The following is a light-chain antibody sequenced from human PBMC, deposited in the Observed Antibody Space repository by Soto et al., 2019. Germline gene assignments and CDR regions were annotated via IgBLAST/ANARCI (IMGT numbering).Light chain of an antibody. J-gene: IGKJ4*01. CDR2: DAS. CDR1: QTIDIC. V-gene: IGKV3-11*01. Sequence: EIVLTQSPATLSLSPGERATLSCRARQTIDICLAWYPQNPGQAPRLLMYDASNRAAGIPARFSGSVSGTDITLTISSLEPEDFAVYYCQQRGKWLTFGGGTKVEIK. CDR3: QQRGKWLT.